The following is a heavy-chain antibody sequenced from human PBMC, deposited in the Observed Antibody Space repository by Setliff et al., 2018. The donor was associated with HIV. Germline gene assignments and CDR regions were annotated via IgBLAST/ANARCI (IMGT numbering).Heavy chain of an antibody. J-gene: IGHJ4*02. CDR1: GGSISSFSYY. D-gene: IGHD5-12*01. CDR2: IFHTGTT. CDR3: ARVQVGGYNFYFDY. V-gene: IGHV4-39*01. Sequence: SETLSLTCTVSGGSISSFSYYWGWIRQPPGKGPEWIGSIFHTGTTYYNPSLKSRVTMFVATSKQQFFLSLASVTAADTAVYYCARVQVGGYNFYFDYWGQGTLVTVSS.